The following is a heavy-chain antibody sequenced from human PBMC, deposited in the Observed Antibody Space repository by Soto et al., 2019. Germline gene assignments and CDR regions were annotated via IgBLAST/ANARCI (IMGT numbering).Heavy chain of an antibody. CDR3: AKDSQHVLESAARDYGMDV. CDR2: LSDSGGHT. J-gene: IGHJ6*02. CDR1: GFTFSSYA. Sequence: EVQLLESGGGLVQPGGSLRLSCAGSGFTFSSYAMTWGRQAPGKGLEWVSTLSDSGGHTYYADSVKGRFTISRDNSKNILYLQMNSLRAEDTAVYYCAKDSQHVLESAARDYGMDVWGQGTTVNVSS. V-gene: IGHV3-23*01. D-gene: IGHD2-2*01.